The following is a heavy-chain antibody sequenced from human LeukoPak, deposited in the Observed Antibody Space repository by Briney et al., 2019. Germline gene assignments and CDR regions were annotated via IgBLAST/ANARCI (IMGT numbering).Heavy chain of an antibody. Sequence: YTGGGRYYADSVRGRFTISRDTSKNMVFLQMNSLRVEDTAVYYCARGIDYWGRGTLVTVSS. CDR3: ARGIDY. V-gene: IGHV3-53*01. J-gene: IGHJ4*02. CDR2: YTGGGR.